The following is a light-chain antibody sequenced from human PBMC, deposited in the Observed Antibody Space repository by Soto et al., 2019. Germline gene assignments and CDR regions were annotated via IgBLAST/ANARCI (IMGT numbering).Light chain of an antibody. CDR3: QHYNSYSEA. V-gene: IGKV1-5*03. CDR1: QTISSW. CDR2: KAS. Sequence: DIQMTQSPSTLSSSVVEIVTITCRTSQTISSWLTWYQQKPGKAPKLLIYKASTLKSGVPSRFSGSGSGTEFTLTISSLQPDDFATYYCQHYNSYSEAFGQGTKVDIK. J-gene: IGKJ1*01.